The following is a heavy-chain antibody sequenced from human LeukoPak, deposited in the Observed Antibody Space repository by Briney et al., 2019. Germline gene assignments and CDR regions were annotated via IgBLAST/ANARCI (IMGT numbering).Heavy chain of an antibody. CDR1: GYTFTSYY. Sequence: ASVKVSCKASGYTFTSYYMHWVRQAPGQGLEWMGIINPSGGSTSYAQKFQGRVTMTRDTSTSTVYMELSSLRSEDTAVYYCARDRYTAMVIYYYYYYGMDVWGQGITVTVSS. CDR3: ARDRYTAMVIYYYYYYGMDV. CDR2: INPSGGST. V-gene: IGHV1-46*01. J-gene: IGHJ6*02. D-gene: IGHD5-18*01.